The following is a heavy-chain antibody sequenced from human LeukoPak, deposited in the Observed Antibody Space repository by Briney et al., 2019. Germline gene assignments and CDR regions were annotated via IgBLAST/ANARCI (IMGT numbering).Heavy chain of an antibody. J-gene: IGHJ4*02. D-gene: IGHD5-24*01. Sequence: PSETLSLTCTVSGGSISSSSYYWGWIRQPPGKGLEWIGSIYYSGYTYYNPSLKSRVTISVDTSKNQFSLKLSSVTAADTAVYYCARCVRDGYNPSSRAFDYWGQGTLVTVSS. CDR2: IYYSGYT. CDR3: ARCVRDGYNPSSRAFDY. V-gene: IGHV4-39*01. CDR1: GGSISSSSYY.